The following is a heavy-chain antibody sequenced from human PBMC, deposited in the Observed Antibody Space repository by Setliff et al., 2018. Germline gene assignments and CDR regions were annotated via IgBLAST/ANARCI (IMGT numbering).Heavy chain of an antibody. CDR2: IKQDGSEK. CDR1: GFTFSSYG. J-gene: IGHJ6*02. D-gene: IGHD2-21*02. V-gene: IGHV3-7*01. CDR3: ARNWVTAQHYYYGMDV. Sequence: PGGSLRLSCAASGFTFSSYGMHWVRQAPGKGLEWVANIKQDGSEKYYMDSVKGRFTMSRDNAKNSLYLQMNSLRAEDTAVYYCARNWVTAQHYYYGMDVWGQGTTVTVSS.